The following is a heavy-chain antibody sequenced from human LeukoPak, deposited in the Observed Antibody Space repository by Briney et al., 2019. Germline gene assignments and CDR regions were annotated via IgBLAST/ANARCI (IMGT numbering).Heavy chain of an antibody. V-gene: IGHV3-48*02. J-gene: IGHJ4*02. CDR1: GFSFSSYS. CDR2: ISSGSSTM. CDR3: ARADGYNRKFDY. D-gene: IGHD5-24*01. Sequence: GGSLRLSCAASGFSFSSYSMNWVRQAPGKGLEWVSYISSGSSTMYYADSVKGRFTISRDNAKNSLYLQMNSLRDEDTAVYYCARADGYNRKFDYWGQGTLVTVSS.